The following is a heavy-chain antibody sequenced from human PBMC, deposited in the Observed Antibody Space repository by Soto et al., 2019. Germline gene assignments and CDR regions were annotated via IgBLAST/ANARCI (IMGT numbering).Heavy chain of an antibody. Sequence: QVQLVQSGAEVKKPGSSVKVSCKASGGTFSSYAISWVRQAPGQGLEWMGGFIPIFGTANYAQKFQGRVTITVDKSTSTAYMELSSLRSEDTAVYNCASSYYYDSSVYYYSHYYYYGMDVSVQRTTVTVSS. J-gene: IGHJ6*02. CDR3: ASSYYYDSSVYYYSHYYYYGMDV. D-gene: IGHD3-22*01. V-gene: IGHV1-69*06. CDR2: FIPIFGTA. CDR1: GGTFSSYA.